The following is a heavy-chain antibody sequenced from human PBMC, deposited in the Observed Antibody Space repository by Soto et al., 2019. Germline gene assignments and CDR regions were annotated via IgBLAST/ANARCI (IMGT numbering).Heavy chain of an antibody. D-gene: IGHD3-22*01. CDR1: GFTFSDYA. J-gene: IGHJ4*02. CDR2: ISGGGGNT. CDR3: VKDRLGSSGYYNWGY. V-gene: IGHV3-23*01. Sequence: PGGSLRLSCAASGFTFSDYAMSWVRQSPGKGLEWVSAISGGGGNTYYADSVKGRFTISRDNSKNTLYVQMNSLRAEDTAVYYCVKDRLGSSGYYNWGYWGQGTLVTVS.